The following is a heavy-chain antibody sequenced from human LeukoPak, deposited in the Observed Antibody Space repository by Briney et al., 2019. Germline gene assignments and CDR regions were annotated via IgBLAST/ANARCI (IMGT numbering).Heavy chain of an antibody. D-gene: IGHD3-16*01. Sequence: GASVKVSCKASGYTFTNYDLHWVRQAPGQSLEWMGWINAGNGHTKYSQKFQGRVIITRDTPASTAYMDLSSLRPEDTAVYYCARVHSQQLIRGFDYWGPGTRVTVSS. CDR2: INAGNGHT. J-gene: IGHJ4*02. CDR3: ARVHSQQLIRGFDY. V-gene: IGHV1-3*01. CDR1: GYTFTNYD.